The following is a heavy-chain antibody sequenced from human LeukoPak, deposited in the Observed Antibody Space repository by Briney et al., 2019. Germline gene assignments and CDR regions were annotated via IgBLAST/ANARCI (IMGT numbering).Heavy chain of an antibody. J-gene: IGHJ4*02. CDR1: GFTFSSYS. D-gene: IGHD6-13*01. Sequence: GGSLRLSCAASGFTFSSYSMNWVRQAPGKGLEWVSSISSSSSYIYYADSVKGRFTISRDNAKNSLYLQMNSLRAEDTAVYYCARDLIAAGHFDHWGQGTLVTVSS. CDR2: ISSSSSYI. V-gene: IGHV3-21*01. CDR3: ARDLIAAGHFDH.